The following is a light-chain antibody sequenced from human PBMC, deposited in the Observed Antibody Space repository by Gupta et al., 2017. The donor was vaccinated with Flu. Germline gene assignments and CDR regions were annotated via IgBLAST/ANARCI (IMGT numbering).Light chain of an antibody. V-gene: IGLV1-44*01. Sequence: SVLTPRLSASGTPGPRVTISCSGSSSNIGSNTVNWYHQLPGTAPKLLIYSNNQRPSGVPDRFSGSKSGTSASLAISGLQAEDEADYYCSAWDDSLNGWVFGGGTKLTVL. CDR2: SNN. CDR3: SAWDDSLNGWV. CDR1: SSNIGSNT. J-gene: IGLJ3*02.